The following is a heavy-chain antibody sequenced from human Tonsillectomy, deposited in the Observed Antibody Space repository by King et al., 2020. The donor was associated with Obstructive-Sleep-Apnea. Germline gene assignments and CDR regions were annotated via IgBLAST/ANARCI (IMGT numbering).Heavy chain of an antibody. D-gene: IGHD6-19*01. V-gene: IGHV1-2*04. J-gene: IGHJ6*02. CDR2: INPNSGGT. CDR1: GYTFTDYY. CDR3: ARERSNSWYEKGMDV. Sequence: VQLVESGAEVKKPGASVKVSCKAAGYTFTDYYMHWVRQAPGQGLEWMGWINPNSGGTHYAQKFQGWVTMSRDTSINTAYMELNRLRSDDTAVYYWARERSNSWYEKGMDVWGQGTTVTVSS.